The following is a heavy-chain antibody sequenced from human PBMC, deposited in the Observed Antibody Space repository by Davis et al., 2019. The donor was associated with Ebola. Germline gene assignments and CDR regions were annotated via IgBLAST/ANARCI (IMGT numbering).Heavy chain of an antibody. CDR2: INSDGSST. J-gene: IGHJ6*02. CDR1: GFTFSSYW. D-gene: IGHD3-3*01. CDR3: ARDFGYYGMDV. V-gene: IGHV3-74*01. Sequence: PGGSLRLSCAASGFTFSSYWMHWVRQAPGKGLVWVSRINSDGSSTSYADSVKGRFTISRDNTKNTLYLQMNSLRAEDTAVYYCARDFGYYGMDVWGQGTTVTVSS.